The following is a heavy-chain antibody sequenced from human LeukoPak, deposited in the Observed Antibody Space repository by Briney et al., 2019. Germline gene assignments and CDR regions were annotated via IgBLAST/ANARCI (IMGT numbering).Heavy chain of an antibody. CDR3: AREAEITRFDY. CDR1: GDSLSTKSVA. V-gene: IGHV6-1*01. Sequence: SQTLSLTCAISGDSLSTKSVAWNWLRQSPSRGLEWLGRTSYRSKWYNDYAVSVKSRITITPDTSKNQFSLQLNSVTPEDTAVYYCAREAEITRFDYWGQGTLVTVSS. D-gene: IGHD5-24*01. CDR2: TSYRSKWYN. J-gene: IGHJ4*02.